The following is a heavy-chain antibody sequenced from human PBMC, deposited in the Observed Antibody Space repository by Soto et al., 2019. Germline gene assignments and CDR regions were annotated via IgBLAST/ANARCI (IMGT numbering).Heavy chain of an antibody. CDR3: ARSSTSLIDY. V-gene: IGHV4-39*01. Sequence: QLQLQVSGPGLVKPSETLSLTCTVSGGSISSSSYYWGWIRQPPGKGLEWIGSIYYSGSTYYNPSLKSRVTISVDTSKNQFSLKLSSVTAADTAVYYCARSSTSLIDYWGQGTLVTVSS. J-gene: IGHJ4*02. CDR2: IYYSGST. CDR1: GGSISSSSYY. D-gene: IGHD2-2*01.